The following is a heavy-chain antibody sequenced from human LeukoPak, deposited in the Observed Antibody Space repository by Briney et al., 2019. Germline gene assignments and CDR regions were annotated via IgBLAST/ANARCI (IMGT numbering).Heavy chain of an antibody. CDR3: ARKDSSGPYFDY. CDR1: GGSISSYY. V-gene: IGHV4-4*07. D-gene: IGHD6-19*01. Sequence: SETLSLTCSVSGGSISSYYWSWIRQPAGKGLEWIGRIYTSGSTNYNPSLKSRVTMSVDTSKNQFSLKLSSVTAADTAVYYCARKDSSGPYFDYWGQGTLVTVSS. CDR2: IYTSGST. J-gene: IGHJ4*02.